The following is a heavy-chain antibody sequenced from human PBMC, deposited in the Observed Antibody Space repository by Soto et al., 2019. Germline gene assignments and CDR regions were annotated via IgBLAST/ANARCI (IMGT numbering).Heavy chain of an antibody. Sequence: QVQLQESGPGLVRPSQTLSLTCTVSGGSITGSDYYWSWIRQHPGAGLEWFGYIYNSGNTFYNPSLKSRSTTSLATSKNQFSQKLTSVTAADTGVYYCANYGYYCDSTGSPLGGVEMWGQGTVVTVS. D-gene: IGHD2-21*01. CDR1: GGSITGSDYY. J-gene: IGHJ3*02. CDR2: IYNSGNT. V-gene: IGHV4-31*03. CDR3: ANYGYYCDSTGSPLGGVEM.